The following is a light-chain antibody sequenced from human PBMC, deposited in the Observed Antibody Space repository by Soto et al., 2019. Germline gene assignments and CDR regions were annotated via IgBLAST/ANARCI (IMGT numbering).Light chain of an antibody. J-gene: IGKJ1*01. CDR2: DAS. V-gene: IGKV3-11*01. CDR3: QQRSNWPPWT. Sequence: EIVLTQSPATLSLSPGEGATLSCRASQSVSSYLAWYQQKPGQAPRLLIYDASNRATGIPARFSGSGSGTDFTLTISSLEPEDFAFYYCQQRSNWPPWTFGQGTKVEVK. CDR1: QSVSSY.